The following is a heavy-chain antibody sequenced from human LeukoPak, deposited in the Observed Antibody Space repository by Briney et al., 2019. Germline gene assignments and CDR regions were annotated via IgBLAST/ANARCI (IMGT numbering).Heavy chain of an antibody. J-gene: IGHJ4*02. Sequence: GGSLRLSCAVSGFTFSSYAMSWVRQAPGKGLEWVSAISGSGGSTYYADSVKGRFTVSRDNSKNTLYLQMNSLRAEDTAVYYCAKSEASGFDYWGQGTLVTVSS. CDR1: GFTFSSYA. CDR3: AKSEASGFDY. CDR2: ISGSGGST. D-gene: IGHD1-26*01. V-gene: IGHV3-23*01.